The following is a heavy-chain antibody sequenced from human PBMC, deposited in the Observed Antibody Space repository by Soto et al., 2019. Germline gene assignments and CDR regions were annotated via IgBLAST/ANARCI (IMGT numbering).Heavy chain of an antibody. CDR2: MNPNSGNT. V-gene: IGHV1-8*01. CDR3: AASSYCHYYYYYGMDV. CDR1: GYTFTSYD. D-gene: IGHD5-18*01. J-gene: IGHJ6*02. Sequence: QVQLVQSGAEVKKPGASVKVSCKASGYTFTSYDINWVRQATGQGLEWMGWMNPNSGNTGYAQKFQGRVTMTRNTSTSTTDKKLRSLRSEDTAVDYCAASSYCHYYYYYGMDVWGQGTTVTVSS.